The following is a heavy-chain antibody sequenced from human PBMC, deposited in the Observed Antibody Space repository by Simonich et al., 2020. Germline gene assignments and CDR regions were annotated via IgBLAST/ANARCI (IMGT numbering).Heavy chain of an antibody. V-gene: IGHV1-2*02. CDR3: ASSKLATIDY. D-gene: IGHD5-12*01. J-gene: IGHJ4*02. CDR2: FNPNSGGT. Sequence: QVQLVQSGAEVKKPGASVKVYCKAGGYTFTGYYMHWVRQAPGQGLEWMGWFNPNSGGTNYAQEFQGRVPMTRYTSISTAYMELSRLRSDDTAVYYCASSKLATIDYWGQGTLVTVSS. CDR1: GYTFTGYY.